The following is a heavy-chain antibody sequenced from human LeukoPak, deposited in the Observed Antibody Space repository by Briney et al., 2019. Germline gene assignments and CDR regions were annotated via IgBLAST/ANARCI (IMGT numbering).Heavy chain of an antibody. J-gene: IGHJ4*02. CDR3: ARLPSIMITFGGVPDY. D-gene: IGHD3-16*01. Sequence: GGSLRLSCKGSGYSFTSYWIGWVRQMPGKGLEWMGIIYPGDSDTRYSPSFQGQVTISADKSISTAYLQWSSLKASDTAMYYCARLPSIMITFGGVPDYWGQGTLVTVSS. CDR1: GYSFTSYW. CDR2: IYPGDSDT. V-gene: IGHV5-51*01.